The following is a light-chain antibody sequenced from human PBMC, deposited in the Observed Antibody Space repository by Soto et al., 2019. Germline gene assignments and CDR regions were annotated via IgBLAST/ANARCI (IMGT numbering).Light chain of an antibody. Sequence: EIVLTQSPATLSLSPGERATLSCRASQSVSSYLAWDQQKPGQAPRLLIYDASNRATGIPARFSGSGSGTDLTHTISSLEPEDFAVYYCQQRSNWPPLTFGGGKKVEIK. J-gene: IGKJ4*01. CDR2: DAS. V-gene: IGKV3-11*01. CDR1: QSVSSY. CDR3: QQRSNWPPLT.